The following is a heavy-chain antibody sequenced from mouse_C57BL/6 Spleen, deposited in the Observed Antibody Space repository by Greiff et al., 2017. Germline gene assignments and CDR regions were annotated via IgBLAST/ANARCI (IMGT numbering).Heavy chain of an antibody. CDR2: IYPRDGST. Sequence: QVQLQQSGPELVKPGASVKLSCKASGYTFTSYDINWVKQRPGQGLEWIGWIYPRDGSTKYNEKFKGKATLTVDTSSSTAYMELHSLTSEDSAVYFCASGSIYDGYGGFAYWGQGTLVTVSA. CDR3: ASGSIYDGYGGFAY. CDR1: GYTFTSYD. D-gene: IGHD2-3*01. V-gene: IGHV1-85*01. J-gene: IGHJ3*01.